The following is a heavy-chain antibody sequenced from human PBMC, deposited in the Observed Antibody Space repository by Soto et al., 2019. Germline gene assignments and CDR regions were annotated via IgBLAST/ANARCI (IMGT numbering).Heavy chain of an antibody. CDR1: GFNFSSYA. D-gene: IGHD5-12*01. Sequence: GGSLRLSCAAAGFNFSSYAMHWVRQDPGKGLEWVAVISYDGSNKYYADSVKGRFTISRDNSKNTLYLQMNSLRAEDTAVYYCARDYYRFNSGYGFSMDVWGQGTTVTVSS. CDR2: ISYDGSNK. V-gene: IGHV3-30-3*01. CDR3: ARDYYRFNSGYGFSMDV. J-gene: IGHJ6*02.